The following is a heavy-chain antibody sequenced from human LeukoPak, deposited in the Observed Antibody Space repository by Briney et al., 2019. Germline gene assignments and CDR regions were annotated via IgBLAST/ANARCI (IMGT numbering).Heavy chain of an antibody. CDR1: GFTFSSYS. CDR3: AKDRRGLTIAVAGTLDY. D-gene: IGHD6-19*01. V-gene: IGHV3-21*04. Sequence: GGSLRLSCAASGFTFSSYSMNWVRQAPGKGLEWVSSISSSSSYIYYADSVKGRFTISRDNSKNTLYLQMNSLRAEDTALYYCAKDRRGLTIAVAGTLDYWGQGTLVTVSS. CDR2: ISSSSSYI. J-gene: IGHJ4*02.